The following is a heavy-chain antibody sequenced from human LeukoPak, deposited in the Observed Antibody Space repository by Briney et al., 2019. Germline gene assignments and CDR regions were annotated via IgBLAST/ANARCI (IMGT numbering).Heavy chain of an antibody. Sequence: GGSLRLSCAASGFTFSSYGFHWVRQAPGKGLEWVTFIRYDGSNKYYTGSVKGRFTISRDNSKNMLYLQMTSLRLEDTALYYCAKDLSPAADGTYFDFWGQGTLVTVSS. V-gene: IGHV3-30*02. CDR2: IRYDGSNK. CDR1: GFTFSSYG. CDR3: AKDLSPAADGTYFDF. J-gene: IGHJ4*02. D-gene: IGHD6-13*01.